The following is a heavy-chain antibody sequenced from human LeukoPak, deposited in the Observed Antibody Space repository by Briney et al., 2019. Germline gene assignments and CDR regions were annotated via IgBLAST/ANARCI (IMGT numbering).Heavy chain of an antibody. CDR1: GGSISSGDYY. CDR2: IYYSGST. J-gene: IGHJ5*02. V-gene: IGHV4-30-4*08. CDR3: ARDQNYDTTEGFDP. Sequence: SETLSLTCTVSGGSISSGDYYLSWIRQPPGKGLEWIGYIYYSGSTYYNPSLKSRVTIPVDTSKNQFSLKLSSVTAADTAVYYCARDQNYDTTEGFDPWGQGTLVTVSS. D-gene: IGHD3-9*01.